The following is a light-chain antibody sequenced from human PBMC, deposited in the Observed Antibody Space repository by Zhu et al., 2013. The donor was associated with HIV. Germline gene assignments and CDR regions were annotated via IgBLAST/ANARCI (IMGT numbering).Light chain of an antibody. CDR2: DAF. J-gene: IGKJ3*01. Sequence: EIVLTQSPGTLSLPPGGRATLSCRASQSVGTFLAWYQQQPGQAPRLLISDAFNRTTGIPARFSGSGSGTEFTLTISILQSEDFAVYYCQQYNNWPLTFGPGTKVDIK. CDR1: QSVGTF. V-gene: IGKV3D-15*03. CDR3: QQYNNWPLT.